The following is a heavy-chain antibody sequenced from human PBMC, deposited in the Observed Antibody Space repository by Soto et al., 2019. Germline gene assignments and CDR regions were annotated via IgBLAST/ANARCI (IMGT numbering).Heavy chain of an antibody. V-gene: IGHV1-8*01. Sequence: QVQLVQSGAEVKKPGASVKVSCKASGYTFTSYDINWVRQATGQGLEWMGWMNPNRGNTGYAQKFQGRVTMTRNSSISTAYMELSSLRSEDTAVYYCARVYTGMGRYYYGMDVWGQGTTVTVSS. CDR1: GYTFTSYD. D-gene: IGHD3-10*01. J-gene: IGHJ6*02. CDR3: ARVYTGMGRYYYGMDV. CDR2: MNPNRGNT.